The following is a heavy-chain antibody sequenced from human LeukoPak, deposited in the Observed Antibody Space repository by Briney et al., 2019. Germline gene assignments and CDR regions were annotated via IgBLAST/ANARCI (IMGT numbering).Heavy chain of an antibody. CDR1: GGSFSGYY. J-gene: IGHJ4*02. V-gene: IGHV3-23*01. CDR3: AKDDIPVLRYFDWLLSGFDY. Sequence: ETLSLTRAVYGGSFSGYYWSWIRQPPGKGLEWVSAISGSGGSTYYADSVKGRFTISRDNSKNTLYLQMNSLRAEDTAVYYCAKDDIPVLRYFDWLLSGFDYWGQGTLVTVSS. CDR2: ISGSGGST. D-gene: IGHD3-9*01.